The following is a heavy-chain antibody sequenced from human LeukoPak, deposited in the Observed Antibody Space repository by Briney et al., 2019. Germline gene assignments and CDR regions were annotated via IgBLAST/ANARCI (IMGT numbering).Heavy chain of an antibody. V-gene: IGHV3-64*05. CDR1: GFTFKSYA. CDR2: INTNGANT. CDR3: VKGLDYGSSQMDS. D-gene: IGHD6-6*01. J-gene: IGHJ4*02. Sequence: GGSLRLSCSASGFTFKSYAMHWVRQAPGKGLEYVSSINTNGANTYYADSVKGRFTISRDNSRNTVYVQMNSLTPEDTAVYYCVKGLDYGSSQMDSWGQGTLVTVSS.